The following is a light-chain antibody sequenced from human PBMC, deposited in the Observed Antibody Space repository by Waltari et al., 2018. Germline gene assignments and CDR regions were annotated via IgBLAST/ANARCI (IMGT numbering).Light chain of an antibody. CDR2: DSS. J-gene: IGKJ2*01. CDR3: QQRSNWPYT. V-gene: IGKV3-11*01. Sequence: EIVLTQSPATLSLSPGERATLSCRASQSVSSFLSWYQQKPGQAPRLLIYDSSNRGTAFPARFSGSGSGTDFTLTISSLEPEDFAVYFCQQRSNWPYTFGQGTKLEIK. CDR1: QSVSSF.